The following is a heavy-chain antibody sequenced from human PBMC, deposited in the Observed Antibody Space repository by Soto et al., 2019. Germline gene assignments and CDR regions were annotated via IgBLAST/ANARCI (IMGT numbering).Heavy chain of an antibody. CDR3: TLGSWSAETFDI. CDR2: ILPLIDIT. V-gene: IGHV1-69*02. J-gene: IGHJ3*02. Sequence: QVQLVQSGAEVKKPGSSVKVSCKASGGTFSTYTIIWVRQAPGQGLEWMGRILPLIDITNSAQSFQGRVTITEDQSTSPAYLELSILRSEDPAVYYCTLGSWSAETFDIWCRGTMVPVSS. D-gene: IGHD6-13*01. CDR1: GGTFSTYT.